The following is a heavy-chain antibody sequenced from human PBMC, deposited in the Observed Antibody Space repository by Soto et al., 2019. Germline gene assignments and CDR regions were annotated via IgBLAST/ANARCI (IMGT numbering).Heavy chain of an antibody. CDR2: IIPIFGTA. CDR3: ASRAYGGNSGVPYYYGMDV. J-gene: IGHJ6*02. Sequence: SVKVSCKASGGTFSSYAISWVRQAPGQGLEWMGGIIPIFGTANYAQKFQGRVTITADESTSTAYMELSSLRSEDTAVYYCASRAYGGNSGVPYYYGMDVWGQGTTFTVSS. V-gene: IGHV1-69*13. CDR1: GGTFSSYA. D-gene: IGHD2-21*02.